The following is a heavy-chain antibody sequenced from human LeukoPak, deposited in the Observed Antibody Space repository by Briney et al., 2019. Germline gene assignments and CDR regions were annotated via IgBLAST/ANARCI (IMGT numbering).Heavy chain of an antibody. V-gene: IGHV4-59*01. CDR1: GGSITASY. CDR2: ISNSGST. CDR3: ARDKHLGFSSGTKYYPYYFDS. D-gene: IGHD2-2*03. Sequence: SETLSLTCTASGGSITASYWTWVRQPPGKGLEYIGYISNSGSTNYNPSLKSRVTIPVDTAKNHLSVNLTSVTDADTAVYYCARDKHLGFSSGTKYYPYYFDSWGQGIQVTVSS. J-gene: IGHJ4*02.